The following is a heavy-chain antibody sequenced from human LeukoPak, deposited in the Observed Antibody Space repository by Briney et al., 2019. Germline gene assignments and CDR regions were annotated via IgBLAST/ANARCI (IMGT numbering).Heavy chain of an antibody. D-gene: IGHD3-3*01. CDR2: IYHSGST. Sequence: SETLSLTCTVSGYSISSGYYWGWIRQPPGKGLEWIGSIYHSGSTYYNPSLKSRVTISVDTSKNQFSLKLSSVTAADTAVYYCAGGPSRFLEWLLYNPFDPWGQGTLVTVSS. CDR3: AGGPSRFLEWLLYNPFDP. V-gene: IGHV4-38-2*02. J-gene: IGHJ5*02. CDR1: GYSISSGYY.